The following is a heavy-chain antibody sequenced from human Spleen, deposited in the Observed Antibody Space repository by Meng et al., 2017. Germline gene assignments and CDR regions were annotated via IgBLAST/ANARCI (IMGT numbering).Heavy chain of an antibody. Sequence: ASVKVSCKASGYTFTGFYMHWVRQAPGQGLEWMAWINPNSGGTNYGQKFQARVTMTRDTSISTAYMELSRLTSDDTAVYYCARGHSGNYWNDAFDIWGQGTMVTVSS. CDR3: ARGHSGNYWNDAFDI. CDR1: GYTFTGFY. D-gene: IGHD1-26*01. V-gene: IGHV1-2*02. CDR2: INPNSGGT. J-gene: IGHJ3*02.